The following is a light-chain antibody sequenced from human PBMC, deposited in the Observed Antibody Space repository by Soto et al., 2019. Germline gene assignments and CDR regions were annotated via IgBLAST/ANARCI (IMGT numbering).Light chain of an antibody. CDR1: GSVNIY. Sequence: VCTQPPTTGCVSPGESARLSGRAGGSVNIYLAWYQQKPGQAPRLLINNAFNRATGIPAGFSGSGSGTDFTLTISRLEPEDFAVYYCQQYGSSPRWTFGQGTKVDI. CDR3: QQYGSSPRWT. J-gene: IGKJ1*01. V-gene: IGKV3-20*01. CDR2: NAF.